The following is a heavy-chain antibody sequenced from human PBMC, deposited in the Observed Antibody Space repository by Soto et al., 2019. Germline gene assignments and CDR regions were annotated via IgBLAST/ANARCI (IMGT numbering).Heavy chain of an antibody. Sequence: GGSLRLSCAASGFTFSTYAMYWVRQAPGKGLEWVAVISYDGSNKYYADSVEGRFTISKDNSRSTLYPQMTSLKPEDTAVYYCARGIPPDYWGQGALVTVSS. D-gene: IGHD2-2*02. CDR1: GFTFSTYA. J-gene: IGHJ4*02. V-gene: IGHV3-30-3*01. CDR2: ISYDGSNK. CDR3: ARGIPPDY.